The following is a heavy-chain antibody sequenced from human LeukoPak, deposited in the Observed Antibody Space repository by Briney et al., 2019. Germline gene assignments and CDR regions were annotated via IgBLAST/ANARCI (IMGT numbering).Heavy chain of an antibody. V-gene: IGHV4-59*01. CDR3: ARAKPPLWFGELGYFDY. CDR1: GGSISSYY. D-gene: IGHD3-10*01. CDR2: IYYSGST. Sequence: SETLSLTCTVSGGSISSYYWSWIRQPPGKGLDWIGYIYYSGSTNYNPSLKSRVTISVDTSKNQFSLKLSSVTAADTAVYYCARAKPPLWFGELGYFDYWGQGTLVTVSS. J-gene: IGHJ4*02.